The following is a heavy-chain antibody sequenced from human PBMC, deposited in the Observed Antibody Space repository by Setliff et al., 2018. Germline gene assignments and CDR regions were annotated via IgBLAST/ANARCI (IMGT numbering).Heavy chain of an antibody. CDR2: IGAYNGNT. D-gene: IGHD3-10*01. V-gene: IGHV1-18*01. CDR1: GYTFTNYG. CDR3: ARGRTMVRGVDAFDI. Sequence: ASVKVSCKASGYTFTNYGVTWVRQAPGQGLEWMGWIGAYNGNTYNAHKFQGRVTMTSDTSTSTAYMELRSLRSDDTAVYYCARGRTMVRGVDAFDIWGQGTMVTVSS. J-gene: IGHJ3*02.